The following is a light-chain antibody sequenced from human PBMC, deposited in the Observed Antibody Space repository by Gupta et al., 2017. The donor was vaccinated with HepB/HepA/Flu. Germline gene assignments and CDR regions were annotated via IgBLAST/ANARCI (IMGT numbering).Light chain of an antibody. Sequence: DIVMTQSPDSLTVSLGERATIHCKSSQNVLNYLDWYQRKPGQPPRLLIYLAYTREYGVPDRFSGSGSGTDFTLTSNNRQAEDVAVYYCQHDYSTISFGHGTKLEIK. V-gene: IGKV4-1*01. CDR2: LAY. CDR1: QNVLNY. J-gene: IGKJ2*01. CDR3: QHDYSTIS.